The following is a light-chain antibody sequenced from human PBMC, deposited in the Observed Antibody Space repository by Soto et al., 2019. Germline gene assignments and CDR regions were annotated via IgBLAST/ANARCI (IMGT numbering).Light chain of an antibody. J-gene: IGKJ4*01. CDR3: QQRSHRPGTLT. CDR2: DAF. Sequence: EIVLTQSPATLSLSPGERATLSCRASQSVSSYLAWYQQKPGQAPRLLIYDAFNRATGIPARFSGSGSGTDFTLTISSLEPEDFAVYYCQQRSHRPGTLTFGGGTKVEIK. CDR1: QSVSSY. V-gene: IGKV3-11*01.